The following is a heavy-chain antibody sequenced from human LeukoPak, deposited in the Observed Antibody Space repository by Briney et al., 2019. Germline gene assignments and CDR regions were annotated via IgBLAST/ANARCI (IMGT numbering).Heavy chain of an antibody. Sequence: AASVKVSCKASGGTFSSYAISWVRQAPGQGLEWMGGIIPIFGTASYAQKFQGRVTITTDESTSTAYMELSSLRSEDTAVYYCARGIAAAGTPLDYWGQGTLVTVSS. J-gene: IGHJ4*02. CDR3: ARGIAAAGTPLDY. D-gene: IGHD6-13*01. CDR2: IIPIFGTA. CDR1: GGTFSSYA. V-gene: IGHV1-69*05.